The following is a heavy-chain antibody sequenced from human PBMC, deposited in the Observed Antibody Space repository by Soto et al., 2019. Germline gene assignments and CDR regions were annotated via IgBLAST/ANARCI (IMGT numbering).Heavy chain of an antibody. J-gene: IGHJ4*02. CDR2: IHNSVST. CDR3: ARGLSSPSATGI. D-gene: IGHD6-6*01. V-gene: IGHV4-39*01. CDR1: GGSVSSCCNY. Sequence: QPQLQESGPGLVKPSETLSLTCTVSGGSVSSCCNYWGWVRQPPGKGLEGLGSIHNSVSTSYNPSLRSRVTLSVDTPKNQCSLTLTSVTAADTAVYYCARGLSSPSATGIWGQGILVTVSS.